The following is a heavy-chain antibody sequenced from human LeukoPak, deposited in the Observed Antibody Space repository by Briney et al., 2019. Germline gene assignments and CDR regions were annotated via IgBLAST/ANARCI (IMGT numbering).Heavy chain of an antibody. CDR3: ARGRGYSYGNFDY. CDR2: IIPIFGKG. Sequence: ASGKVSCKASGGTFISYGISWVGQGPGQGVEWRGGIIPIFGKGNYAQKFQGRVTIPADESTSTAYMELSSLRSEDTAVYYCARGRGYSYGNFDYWGQGTLVTVSS. CDR1: GGTFISYG. V-gene: IGHV1-69*13. D-gene: IGHD5-18*01. J-gene: IGHJ4*02.